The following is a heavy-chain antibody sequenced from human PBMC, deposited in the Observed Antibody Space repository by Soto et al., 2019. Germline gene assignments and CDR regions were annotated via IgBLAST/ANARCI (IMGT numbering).Heavy chain of an antibody. Sequence: SETLSLTCSVSGDSISNLDYFWAWIRQPPGQALEYIGYIYKSATTYYYPSFESRVAISVDTSKSQFSLNVTSVTAADTAVYFCARGRYCLTGRCFPNWFDSWGQGALVTVSS. CDR1: GDSISNLDYF. D-gene: IGHD7-27*01. CDR2: IYKSATT. J-gene: IGHJ5*01. CDR3: ARGRYCLTGRCFPNWFDS. V-gene: IGHV4-30-4*01.